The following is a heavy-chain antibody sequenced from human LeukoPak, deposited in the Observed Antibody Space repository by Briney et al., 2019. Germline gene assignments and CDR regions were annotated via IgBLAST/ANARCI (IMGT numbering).Heavy chain of an antibody. J-gene: IGHJ4*02. Sequence: ASVKVSCKXSGYTFTSYGISWVRQAPGQGLEWMGWINPNSGGTNYAQKFQGRVTMTRDTSISTAYMELSRLRSDDTAVYYCARTVGGGAIDYWGQGTLVTVSS. CDR1: GYTFTSYG. D-gene: IGHD3-16*01. V-gene: IGHV1-2*02. CDR2: INPNSGGT. CDR3: ARTVGGGAIDY.